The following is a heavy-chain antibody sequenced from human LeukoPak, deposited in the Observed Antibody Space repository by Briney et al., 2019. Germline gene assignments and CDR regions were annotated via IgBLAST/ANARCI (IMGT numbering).Heavy chain of an antibody. CDR1: GFTFSSHG. Sequence: GGSLRLSCAASGFTFSSHGMNWVRQAPGKGLEWISGISPRADITYYADSVKGRFTISRDNSKNTLYLQMNSLRAEDTAVYYCARRSGIAVAGAFDYWGQGTLVTVSS. CDR3: ARRSGIAVAGAFDY. J-gene: IGHJ4*02. CDR2: ISPRADIT. V-gene: IGHV3-23*01. D-gene: IGHD6-19*01.